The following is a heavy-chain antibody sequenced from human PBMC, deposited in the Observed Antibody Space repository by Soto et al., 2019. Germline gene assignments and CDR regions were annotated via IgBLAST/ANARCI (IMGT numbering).Heavy chain of an antibody. CDR3: ASGVTGSSLGDYYHYMDV. J-gene: IGHJ6*03. D-gene: IGHD6-13*01. Sequence: ASVKVSCKASGYTFTGYYMHWVRQATGQGLERMGWMNPHSGNTGYAQKFQGRVTMTRNTSITTAYMELSSLRSEDTAVYYCASGVTGSSLGDYYHYMDVWGKGSTVTGSS. CDR1: GYTFTGYY. V-gene: IGHV1-8*02. CDR2: MNPHSGNT.